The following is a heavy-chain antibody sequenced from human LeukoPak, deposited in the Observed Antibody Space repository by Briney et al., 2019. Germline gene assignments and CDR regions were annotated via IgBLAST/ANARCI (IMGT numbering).Heavy chain of an antibody. J-gene: IGHJ4*02. D-gene: IGHD3-10*01. V-gene: IGHV4-30-4*01. CDR2: IYYSGST. CDR1: GGSISSGDYY. Sequence: SQTLSLTCTVSGGSISSGDYYWRWIRQPPGKGLEWIGYIYYSGSTYYNPSLKSRGTVSLDTSKNQFSLRLSSVTVADTAVYYCARAIASSGSRLFDYWGQGTLVTVSS. CDR3: ARAIASSGSRLFDY.